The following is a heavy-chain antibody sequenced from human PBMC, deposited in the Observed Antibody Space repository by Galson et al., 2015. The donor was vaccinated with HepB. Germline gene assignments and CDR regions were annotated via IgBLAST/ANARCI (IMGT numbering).Heavy chain of an antibody. D-gene: IGHD3-22*01. V-gene: IGHV1-2*02. CDR1: GYTFTGYY. J-gene: IGHJ3*01. Sequence: SVKVSCKASGYTFTGYYMNWVRQAPGQGLEWMGWINPNSGGTKYSQNFQGRVTMTRDTSINTAYMELSRLKSDDTALYYCARGVNTIVAGRKDAFDLWGQGTMVTVSS. CDR3: ARGVNTIVAGRKDAFDL. CDR2: INPNSGGT.